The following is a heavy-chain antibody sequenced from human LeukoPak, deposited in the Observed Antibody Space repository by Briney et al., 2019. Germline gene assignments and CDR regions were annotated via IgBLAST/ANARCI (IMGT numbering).Heavy chain of an antibody. CDR3: AKAPFTMTTVTTGFSY. CDR1: GGTFSSYA. V-gene: IGHV3-23*01. J-gene: IGHJ4*02. D-gene: IGHD4-17*01. CDR2: ISGSGGST. Sequence: EASVKVSCKASGGTFSSYAISWVRQAPGKGLEWVSAISGSGGSTYYADSVKGRFTISRDNSKNTLYLQMNSLRAEDTAVYYCAKAPFTMTTVTTGFSYWGQGTLVTVSS.